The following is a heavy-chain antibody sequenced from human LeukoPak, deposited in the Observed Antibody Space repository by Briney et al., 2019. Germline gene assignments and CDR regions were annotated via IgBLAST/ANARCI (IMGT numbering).Heavy chain of an antibody. D-gene: IGHD1-1*01. CDR3: VRDLDSVAFF. CDR1: GFTFCSYT. Sequence: GSLRLSCAASGFTFCSYTMNWVRQAPGKGLEWVSYISSSSSTIHYADSVKGRFTISRDNAKNSLYLQMNSLRVEDTAVYYCVRDLDSVAFFWGQGTLVTVSS. J-gene: IGHJ4*02. V-gene: IGHV3-48*01. CDR2: ISSSSSTI.